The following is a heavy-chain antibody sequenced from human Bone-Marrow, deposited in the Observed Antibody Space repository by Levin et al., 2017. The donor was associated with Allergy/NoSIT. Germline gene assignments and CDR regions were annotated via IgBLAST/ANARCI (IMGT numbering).Heavy chain of an antibody. CDR2: IVVGSGNT. CDR1: GFSFGSSA. J-gene: IGHJ6*02. V-gene: IGHV1-58*01. CDR3: ASTTRGYSFYYNHGLDV. D-gene: IGHD5-12*01. Sequence: VASVKVSCKASGFSFGSSAVQWVRQARGQRLEWIGWIVVGSGNTNYAQRFEDRVTLTRDLSTRTAYMELSSLRSEDTAVYYCASTTRGYSFYYNHGLDVWGQGTTVTVSS.